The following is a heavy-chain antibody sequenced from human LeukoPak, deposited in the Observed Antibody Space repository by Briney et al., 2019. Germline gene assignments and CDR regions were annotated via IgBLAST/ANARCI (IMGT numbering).Heavy chain of an antibody. CDR3: TSQYFDY. J-gene: IGHJ4*02. V-gene: IGHV3-15*01. CDR2: IKSKTDGGTT. CDR1: EFTFSNAW. Sequence: GGSLRLSCAASEFTFSNAWMNWVRQGPGKGLEWVCRIKSKTDGGTTDYAAPVEGRFTISRDDSKNTVYLQMNSLKTEDTAVYYCTSQYFDYWGQGTLVAASS.